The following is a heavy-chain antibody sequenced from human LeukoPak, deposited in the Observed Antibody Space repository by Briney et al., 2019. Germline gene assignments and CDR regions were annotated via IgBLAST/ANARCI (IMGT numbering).Heavy chain of an antibody. CDR3: AKEGMIRGVIDY. D-gene: IGHD3-10*01. V-gene: IGHV6-1*01. CDR1: GDSVSSNSAA. Sequence: SQTLSLTCAISGDSVSSNSAAWNWIRQSPSRGLEWPGRTYYRSKWYNDYAVSVKSRITINPDTSKNQFSLRLHSMTAADTAVYYCAKEGMIRGVIDYWGQGALVTVSS. J-gene: IGHJ4*02. CDR2: TYYRSKWYN.